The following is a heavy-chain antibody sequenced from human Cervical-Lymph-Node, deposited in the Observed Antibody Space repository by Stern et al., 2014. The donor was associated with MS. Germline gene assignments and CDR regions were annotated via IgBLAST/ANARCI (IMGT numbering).Heavy chain of an antibody. D-gene: IGHD3-3*01. CDR1: GYIFTGYG. V-gene: IGHV1-18*04. CDR2: ISAYNGNT. Sequence: QMQLVQSGAEVKKPGASVKVSCKASGYIFTGYGISWVRQAPGQGLEWMGWISAYNGNTKYAQNLQGRVTMTRDTATKTAYMELRSLRSDDTAVYYCARAVFGVITSLEYYNGMDVWGQGTTVTVSS. CDR3: ARAVFGVITSLEYYNGMDV. J-gene: IGHJ6*02.